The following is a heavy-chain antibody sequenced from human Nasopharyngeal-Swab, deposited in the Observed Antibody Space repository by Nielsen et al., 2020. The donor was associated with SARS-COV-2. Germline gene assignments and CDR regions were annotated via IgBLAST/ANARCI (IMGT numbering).Heavy chain of an antibody. V-gene: IGHV1-46*01. CDR2: INPSGGST. Sequence: GRQAPGQGLEWMGIINPSGGSTSYAQKFQGRVTMTRDTSTSTVYMELSSLRSEDTAVYYCAREIVGASYYYYGMDVWGQGTTVTVSS. CDR3: AREIVGASYYYYGMDV. D-gene: IGHD1-26*01. J-gene: IGHJ6*02.